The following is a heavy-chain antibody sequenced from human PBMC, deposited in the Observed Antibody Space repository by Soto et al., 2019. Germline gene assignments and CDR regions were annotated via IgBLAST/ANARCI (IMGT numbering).Heavy chain of an antibody. V-gene: IGHV3-23*01. J-gene: IGHJ4*02. Sequence: EVQLLESGGGLVQPGGSLRLSCAASGFTFSSYAMSWVRQAPGKGLEWVSAISGSGGSTYYADSVKGRFTISRDNSKNTLYLQMNSLRAEDTAVYYWAKTGYSSGWYGGGLDYWGQGTLVTVSS. CDR1: GFTFSSYA. CDR3: AKTGYSSGWYGGGLDY. D-gene: IGHD6-19*01. CDR2: ISGSGGST.